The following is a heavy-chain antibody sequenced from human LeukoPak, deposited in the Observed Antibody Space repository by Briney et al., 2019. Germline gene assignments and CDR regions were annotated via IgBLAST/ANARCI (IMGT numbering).Heavy chain of an antibody. Sequence: SQTLSHTCSVSGGSISSAEYYWTWIRQPPGKGLEWIGRIYTSGSTNYNPSLKSRVTISVDTSKNQFSLKLSSVTAADTAVYYCARIRREPKDYYYYYMDVWGKGTTVTVSS. D-gene: IGHD1-26*01. CDR2: IYTSGST. CDR3: ARIRREPKDYYYYYMDV. J-gene: IGHJ6*03. CDR1: GGSISSAEYY. V-gene: IGHV4-61*02.